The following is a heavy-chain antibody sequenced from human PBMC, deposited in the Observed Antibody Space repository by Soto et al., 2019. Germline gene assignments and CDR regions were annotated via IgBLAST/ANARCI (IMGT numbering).Heavy chain of an antibody. CDR1: GGTFSSYA. CDR3: ARLERTVTGYYYYYGVDV. J-gene: IGHJ6*02. CDR2: IIPAVGTA. Sequence: QVQLVQSGAEVKKPGSSVKVSCKASGGTFSSYAISWVRQAPGQGLEWMGSIIPAVGTADYAQKFQGRVTITADESARTAYMEVSSLTSEDTAVYYCARLERTVTGYYYYYGVDVWGQGTTVTVSS. D-gene: IGHD4-17*01. V-gene: IGHV1-69*18.